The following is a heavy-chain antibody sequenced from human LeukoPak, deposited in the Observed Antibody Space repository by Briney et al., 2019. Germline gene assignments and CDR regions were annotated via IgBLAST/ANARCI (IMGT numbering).Heavy chain of an antibody. CDR3: ATVSDGDYFDY. Sequence: GGSLRLSCAASGFTVSGDSMSWVRQAPGKGLEWVSLIYSGDSTYYADSVKGRFTISRDNSKNTLYLQMNSLRAEDTAMYYCATVSDGDYFDYWGQGTVVTVSS. CDR1: GFTVSGDS. J-gene: IGHJ4*02. D-gene: IGHD4-17*01. CDR2: IYSGDST. V-gene: IGHV3-53*01.